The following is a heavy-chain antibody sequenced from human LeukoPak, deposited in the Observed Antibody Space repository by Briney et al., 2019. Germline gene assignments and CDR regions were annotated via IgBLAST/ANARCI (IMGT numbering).Heavy chain of an antibody. J-gene: IGHJ4*02. CDR2: IIPILGIA. CDR3: AREMATIVRAVDY. V-gene: IGHV1-69*04. CDR1: GGTFSSYA. Sequence: SVKVSCKASGGTFSSYAISWVRQAPGQGLEWMGRIIPILGIANYAQKFQGRVMITADKSTSTAYMELSSLRSEDTAVYYCAREMATIVRAVDYWGQGTLVTVSS. D-gene: IGHD5-24*01.